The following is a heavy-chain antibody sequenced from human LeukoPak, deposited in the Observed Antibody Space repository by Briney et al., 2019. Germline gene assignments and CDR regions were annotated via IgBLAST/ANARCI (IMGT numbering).Heavy chain of an antibody. CDR1: GYSISSGPY. CDR3: ASNWSDFDY. D-gene: IGHD1-1*01. J-gene: IGHJ4*02. CDR2: IYLGGTT. V-gene: IGHV4-38-2*01. Sequence: SETLSLTCSVSGYSISSGPYWGWIRQPPGQGLEWIASIYLGGTTYYTPSLKSRVTISVDTSKNQLSLRLSSVTAADTAVYYCASNWSDFDYWGPGTLVTVSS.